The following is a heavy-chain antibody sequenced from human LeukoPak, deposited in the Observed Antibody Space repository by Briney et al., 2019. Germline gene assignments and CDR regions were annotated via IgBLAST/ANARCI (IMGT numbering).Heavy chain of an antibody. CDR3: ARQLGYCSSTSCYADKVDY. CDR2: IYYSGST. J-gene: IGHJ4*02. Sequence: SETLSLTCTVSGGSISSSSYYWGWIRQPPGKGLEWIGSIYYSGSTYYNPSLKSRVTISVDTSKNQFSLKLSSVPAADTVVYYCARQLGYCSSTSCYADKVDYWGQGTLVTVSS. CDR1: GGSISSSSYY. D-gene: IGHD2-2*01. V-gene: IGHV4-39*01.